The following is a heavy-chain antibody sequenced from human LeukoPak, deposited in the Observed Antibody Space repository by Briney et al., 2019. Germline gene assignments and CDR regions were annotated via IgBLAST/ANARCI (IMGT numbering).Heavy chain of an antibody. J-gene: IGHJ4*02. CDR3: ATSDILTGYYSPYYFDY. Sequence: ASVKVSCKVSGYTLTELSMHWVRQAPGKGLEWMGGFDPEDGETIYAQKFQGRVTMTEDTSTDTAYMELSSLRSEDTAVYYCATSDILTGYYSPYYFDYWGQGTLVTVSS. V-gene: IGHV1-24*01. D-gene: IGHD3-9*01. CDR1: GYTLTELS. CDR2: FDPEDGET.